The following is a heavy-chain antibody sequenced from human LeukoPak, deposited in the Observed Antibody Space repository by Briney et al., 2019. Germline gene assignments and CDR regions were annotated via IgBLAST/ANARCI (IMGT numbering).Heavy chain of an antibody. Sequence: PGRSLRLSCAASGFTFSSYAMHWVRQAPGKGLEWVAVISYDGSNKYYADSVKGRFTISRDNSKNTLYLQMNSLRAEDTAVYYCARDGYSSSWYYFDYWGQGTLVTVSS. J-gene: IGHJ4*02. V-gene: IGHV3-30*04. CDR1: GFTFSSYA. D-gene: IGHD6-13*01. CDR3: ARDGYSSSWYYFDY. CDR2: ISYDGSNK.